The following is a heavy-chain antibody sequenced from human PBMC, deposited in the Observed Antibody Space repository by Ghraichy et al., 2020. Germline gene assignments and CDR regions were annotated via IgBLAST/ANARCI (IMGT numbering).Heavy chain of an antibody. CDR1: GFTFSSYA. CDR3: ARGRGYSGYGAFDI. V-gene: IGHV3-30*04. Sequence: GGSLRLSCAASGFTFSSYAMHWVRQAPGKGLEWVAVISYDGSNKYYADSVKGRFTISRDNSKNTLYLQMNSLRAEDTAVYYCARGRGYSGYGAFDIWGQGTMVTVSS. J-gene: IGHJ3*02. CDR2: ISYDGSNK. D-gene: IGHD5-12*01.